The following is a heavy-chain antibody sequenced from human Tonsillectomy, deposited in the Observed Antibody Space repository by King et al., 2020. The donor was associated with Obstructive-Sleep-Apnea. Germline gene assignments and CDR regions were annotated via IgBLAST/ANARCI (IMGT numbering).Heavy chain of an antibody. J-gene: IGHJ6*02. Sequence: VQLVESGGGLVQPGGSLRLSCAASGFTFSLYNMNWVRQAPGKGLEWVSHISHSSVTIYYADSVKGRFTISRENANNSLSLQMNGLRADDTAVYYCALAGWDVWGQGTTVTVSS. V-gene: IGHV3-48*04. CDR1: GFTFSLYN. CDR2: ISHSSVTI. CDR3: ALAGWDV.